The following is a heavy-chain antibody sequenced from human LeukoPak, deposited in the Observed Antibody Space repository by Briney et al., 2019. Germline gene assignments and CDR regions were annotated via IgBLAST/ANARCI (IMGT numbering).Heavy chain of an antibody. CDR1: GDSINSYY. Sequence: SETLSLTCTVSGDSINSYYWSWIRQPPGKGLEWIGYIYYSGSTNYNPSIKSRVTISVDTSNNQFSLKLSSVTAADTAVYYCARSLRGYRFATDYWGQGTLATVSS. CDR2: IYYSGST. CDR3: ARSLRGYRFATDY. V-gene: IGHV4-59*08. D-gene: IGHD5-18*01. J-gene: IGHJ4*02.